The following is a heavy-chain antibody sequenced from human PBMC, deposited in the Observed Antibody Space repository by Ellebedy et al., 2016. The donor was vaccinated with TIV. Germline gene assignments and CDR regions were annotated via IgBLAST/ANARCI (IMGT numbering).Heavy chain of an antibody. V-gene: IGHV4-39*01. CDR1: GGSISGTYTSYY. D-gene: IGHD1-14*01. CDR2: IYDSGRT. Sequence: SETLSLXXNVSGGSISGTYTSYYWGWIRQPPGKGLEWIGSIYDSGRTHYNPSLKSRVTISVDTCKNQFSLKLSSVTAADTGVYYCARGLPERSAYGLDVWGQGTTVTVSS. CDR3: ARGLPERSAYGLDV. J-gene: IGHJ6*02.